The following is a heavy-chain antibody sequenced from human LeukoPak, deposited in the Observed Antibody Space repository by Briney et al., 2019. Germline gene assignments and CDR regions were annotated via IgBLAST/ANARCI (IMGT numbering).Heavy chain of an antibody. Sequence: SENLSLTCTVSGGSISSYYWSWIRQPPGKGLEWIGYIYYSGSTNYNPSLKSRVTISVDTSKNQFSLKLSSVTAADTAVYYCARLRGDYYDILTGTFDFWGQGTLVTVSS. V-gene: IGHV4-59*08. J-gene: IGHJ4*02. D-gene: IGHD3-9*01. CDR2: IYYSGST. CDR1: GGSISSYY. CDR3: ARLRGDYYDILTGTFDF.